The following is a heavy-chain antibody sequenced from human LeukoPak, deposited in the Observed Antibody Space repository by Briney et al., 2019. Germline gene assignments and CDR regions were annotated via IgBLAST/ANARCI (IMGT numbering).Heavy chain of an antibody. CDR2: IKSKTDGGAT. CDR3: TTGNY. V-gene: IGHV3-15*01. J-gene: IGHJ4*02. Sequence: PGGSLRLSCAASRFIFSNAWISWVRQAPGKRLEWVGRIKSKTDGGATDYAAPVKGRFTISRDDSKNTLHLQMNSLKSEDTAVYFCTTGNYWGQGTLVTVSS. CDR1: RFIFSNAW.